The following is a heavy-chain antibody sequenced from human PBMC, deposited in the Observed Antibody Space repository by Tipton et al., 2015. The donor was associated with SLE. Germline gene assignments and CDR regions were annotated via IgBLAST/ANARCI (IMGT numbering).Heavy chain of an antibody. D-gene: IGHD3-10*01. CDR1: GFTFSTFA. CDR3: TRVEPRSTLIRGVGAFDI. Sequence: SLRLSCSASGFTFSTFAMCWGRQAPGKGLEWVSGISGGGTSTYYADSVKGRFTISRDNSNNSVFLHMSSLTAEDSAVYYCTRVEPRSTLIRGVGAFDIWGQGTMVTVSS. V-gene: IGHV3-23*01. CDR2: ISGGGTST. J-gene: IGHJ3*02.